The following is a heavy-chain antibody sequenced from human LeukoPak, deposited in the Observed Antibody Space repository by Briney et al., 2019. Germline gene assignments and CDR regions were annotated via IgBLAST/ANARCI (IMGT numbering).Heavy chain of an antibody. Sequence: PGGSLRLSCAASGFTVSSNYMSWIRQPPGKGLEWIGEINHSGSTNYNPSLKSRVTISVDTSKNQFSLKLSSVTAADTAVYYCASGGPYYYGSGSYPHWGQGTLVTVSS. D-gene: IGHD3-10*01. CDR2: INHSGST. CDR3: ASGGPYYYGSGSYPH. CDR1: GFTVSSNY. J-gene: IGHJ4*02. V-gene: IGHV4-34*01.